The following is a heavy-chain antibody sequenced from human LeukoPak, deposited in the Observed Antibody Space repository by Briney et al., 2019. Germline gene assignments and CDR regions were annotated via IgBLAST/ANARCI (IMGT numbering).Heavy chain of an antibody. V-gene: IGHV4-34*01. J-gene: IGHJ4*02. CDR3: ARGRYDFWSGYYKGRYFDY. CDR1: GGSFSGYY. CDR2: INHSGST. D-gene: IGHD3-3*01. Sequence: PSETLSLTCAVYGGSFSGYYWSWIRQPPGKGLEWIGEINHSGSTNYNPSLKSRVTISVDTSKNQFSLKLSSVTAADTAVYYCARGRYDFWSGYYKGRYFDYWGQGTLVTVSS.